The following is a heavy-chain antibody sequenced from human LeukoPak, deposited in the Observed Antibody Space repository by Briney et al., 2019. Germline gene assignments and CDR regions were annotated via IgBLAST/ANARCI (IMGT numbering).Heavy chain of an antibody. CDR3: ARAPGSSWLSVLNNWFDP. D-gene: IGHD6-13*01. J-gene: IGHJ5*01. CDR2: ISSSSSYI. CDR1: GFTFSSYS. V-gene: IGHV3-21*01. Sequence: GGSLRLSCAASGFTFSSYSMNWVRQAPGKGLEWVSSISSSSSYIYYADSVKGRFTISRDNAKNSLYLQMNSLRAEDTAVYYCARAPGSSWLSVLNNWFDPWGKGTTVTVSS.